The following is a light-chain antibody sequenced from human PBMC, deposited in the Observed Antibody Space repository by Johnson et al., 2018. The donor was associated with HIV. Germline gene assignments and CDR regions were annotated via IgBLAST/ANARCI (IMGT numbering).Light chain of an antibody. CDR3: GTWDSSLGASYV. V-gene: IGLV1-51*02. Sequence: QSVLTQPPSVSAAPGQKVTISCSGSSSNIGDNYVSWYQQLPGTAPKVLIYENNERPSGIPDRFSGSRFGTSATLGITGLQHGDAADYYCGTWDSSLGASYVFVTGTKVTVL. J-gene: IGLJ1*01. CDR1: SSNIGDNY. CDR2: ENN.